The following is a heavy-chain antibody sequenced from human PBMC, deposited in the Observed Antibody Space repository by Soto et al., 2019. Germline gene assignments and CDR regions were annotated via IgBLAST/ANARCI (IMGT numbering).Heavy chain of an antibody. Sequence: GGSLRLSCAASGFTFFRSWMHWVRQAPGKGLVWVSRIDSDGTTTTYADSVKGRFTISRDNAKNTLYLQMNSLRAEDTAVYYCASSLGPKWFDPWGQGXLVTVSS. CDR2: IDSDGTTT. J-gene: IGHJ5*02. V-gene: IGHV3-74*01. D-gene: IGHD1-26*01. CDR3: ASSLGPKWFDP. CDR1: GFTFFRSW.